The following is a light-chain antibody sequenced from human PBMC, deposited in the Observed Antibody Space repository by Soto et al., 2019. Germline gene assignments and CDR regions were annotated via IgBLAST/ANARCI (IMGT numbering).Light chain of an antibody. J-gene: IGKJ1*01. CDR2: KAS. V-gene: IGKV1-5*03. Sequence: DIQMTQSPSTLSASVGDRVTITCRASQSISSWLAWYKQKPGKAPKLLIYKASSLESGVPSRFSGSGSGTEFTLTISSLQPDDFATYSRQQYTSYWTFGQGTKVDIK. CDR1: QSISSW. CDR3: QQYTSYWT.